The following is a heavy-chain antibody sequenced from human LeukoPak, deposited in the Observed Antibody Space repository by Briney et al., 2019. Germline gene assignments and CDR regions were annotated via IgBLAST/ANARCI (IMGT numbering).Heavy chain of an antibody. D-gene: IGHD3-3*01. Sequence: SETLSLTCTVSGGSISSSSYYWGWIRQPLGKGLKWIGSIYYSGSTYYNPSLKSRVTISVDTSKNQFSLKLSSVTAADTAVYYCARLALRKSYYDFWSGPGYYYYYMDVWGKGTTVTVSS. CDR1: GGSISSSSYY. CDR2: IYYSGST. V-gene: IGHV4-39*01. J-gene: IGHJ6*03. CDR3: ARLALRKSYYDFWSGPGYYYYYMDV.